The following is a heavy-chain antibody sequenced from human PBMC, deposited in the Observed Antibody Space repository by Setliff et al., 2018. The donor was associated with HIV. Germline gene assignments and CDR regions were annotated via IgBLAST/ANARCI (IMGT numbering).Heavy chain of an antibody. CDR2: IYYSGST. CDR1: GGSISSSDYY. Sequence: PSETLSLTCTVSGGSISSSDYYWSWIRQHPGKGLERIGYIYYSGSTYYNPSLKSRVTMSVDTSKNQFSLKLSSVTVADTAIYYCATKPRPIVVVPAATFWYFDLWGRGTLVTVSS. V-gene: IGHV4-31*03. CDR3: ATKPRPIVVVPAATFWYFDL. D-gene: IGHD2-2*01. J-gene: IGHJ2*01.